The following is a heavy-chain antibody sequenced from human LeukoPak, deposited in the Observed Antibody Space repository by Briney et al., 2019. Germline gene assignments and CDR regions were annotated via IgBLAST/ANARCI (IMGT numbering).Heavy chain of an antibody. CDR3: ANSIAAAAKGVNYYGTDV. V-gene: IGHV4-34*01. J-gene: IGHJ6*04. Sequence: PSETLSLTCAVYGGSFSGYYWSWIRQPPGKGLEWIGEINHSGSTNYNPSLKSRVTMSVDTSKNQFSLKLSSVTAADTAVYYCANSIAAAAKGVNYYGTDVWGKGTTVTVSS. D-gene: IGHD6-13*01. CDR2: INHSGST. CDR1: GGSFSGYY.